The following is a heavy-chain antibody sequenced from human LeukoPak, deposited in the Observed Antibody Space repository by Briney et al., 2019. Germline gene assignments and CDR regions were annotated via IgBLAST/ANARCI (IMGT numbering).Heavy chain of an antibody. Sequence: SGGSLRLSCAASGFTLSSYGMHWVRQAPGKGLEWVAFIRYDGSNLYYADSVKGRFTISRDTSKNTLYLHMNSLRVEDTAVYYCAKDRGMATVNAYYFDYWGQGTLVTVSS. J-gene: IGHJ4*02. CDR2: IRYDGSNL. V-gene: IGHV3-30*02. D-gene: IGHD4-17*01. CDR3: AKDRGMATVNAYYFDY. CDR1: GFTLSSYG.